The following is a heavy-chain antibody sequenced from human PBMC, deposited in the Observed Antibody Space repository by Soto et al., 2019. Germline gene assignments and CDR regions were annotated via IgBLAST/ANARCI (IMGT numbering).Heavy chain of an antibody. D-gene: IGHD3-22*01. CDR2: IYYSGST. CDR1: GGSVSSGSSY. Sequence: PSETLSLTCTVSGGSVSSGSSYWSWIRQPPGKGLEWIGYIYYSGSTNYNPSLKSRVTISVDTAKNQFSLKLTSVTTADTAVYYCANGDSSVYYCIDYWGQGTLVTVSS. J-gene: IGHJ4*02. CDR3: ANGDSSVYYCIDY. V-gene: IGHV4-61*01.